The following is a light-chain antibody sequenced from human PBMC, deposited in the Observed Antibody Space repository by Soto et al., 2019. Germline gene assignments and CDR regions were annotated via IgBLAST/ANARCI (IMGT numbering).Light chain of an antibody. CDR1: QSVSSN. CDR3: QHYNNWPPWT. Sequence: EIVMTQSPATLSVSPGETATLSCRASQSVSSNLAWYQQKPGQAPRLLIYGASTRATGIPARFSGSGSGTEFTLTISRLQSEDFAVYYCQHYNNWPPWTFGQGTKVEIK. CDR2: GAS. V-gene: IGKV3-15*01. J-gene: IGKJ1*01.